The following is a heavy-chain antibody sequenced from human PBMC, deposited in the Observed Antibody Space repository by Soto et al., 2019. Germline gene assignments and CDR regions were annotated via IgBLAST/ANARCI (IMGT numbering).Heavy chain of an antibody. J-gene: IGHJ6*03. CDR1: GFTFSSYW. D-gene: IGHD2-2*01. V-gene: IGHV3-74*01. CDR2: INSDGSST. CDR3: ARDEIRYCSSTSCSHSLYYYYYYYMDV. Sequence: GGSLRLSCAASGFTFSSYWMHWVRQAPGKGLVWVSRINSDGSSTSYADSVKGRFTISRDNAKNTLYLQMNSLRAADTAVYYCARDEIRYCSSTSCSHSLYYYYYYYMDVWGKGTTVTVSS.